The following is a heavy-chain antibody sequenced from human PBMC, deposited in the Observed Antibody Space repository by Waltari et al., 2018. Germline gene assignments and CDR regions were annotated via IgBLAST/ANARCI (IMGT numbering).Heavy chain of an antibody. CDR3: ARGTGPHLFDY. Sequence: QVQLQQWGAGLLKPSETLSLTCAVYGGSFSGYYWSWIRQPPGKGLEWMWEINHRGSTNYTPALKSRVTISVDTSKNQFSLKRSSVTAADTAVYYCARGTGPHLFDYWGQGTLVTVSS. V-gene: IGHV4-34*01. CDR2: INHRGST. J-gene: IGHJ4*02. CDR1: GGSFSGYY. D-gene: IGHD3-9*01.